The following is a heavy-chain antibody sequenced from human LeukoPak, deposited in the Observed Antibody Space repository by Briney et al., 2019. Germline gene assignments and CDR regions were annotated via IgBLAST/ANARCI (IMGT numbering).Heavy chain of an antibody. CDR3: ARALIQYDFWSGPPHFDY. CDR2: TYYRSKWYN. CDR1: GDSVSSNSAA. D-gene: IGHD3-3*01. V-gene: IGHV6-1*01. Sequence: SQTLSLTCAISGDSVSSNSAAWNWIRQSPSRGLEWLGRTYYRSKWYNDYAVSVKSRITINPDTSKNQFSLQLNSVTPEDTAVYYCARALIQYDFWSGPPHFDYWGQGTLVTVSS. J-gene: IGHJ4*02.